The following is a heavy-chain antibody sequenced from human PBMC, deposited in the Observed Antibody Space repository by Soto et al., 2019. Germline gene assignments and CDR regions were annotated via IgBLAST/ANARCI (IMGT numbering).Heavy chain of an antibody. J-gene: IGHJ2*01. Sequence: QVQLVESGGGLVKPGGSLRLSCAASGFTFSDYYMSWIRQAPGKGLEWVSYINRSSSYTNYADSVKGRFTISRDNAKNSLYLQMNSLRAEDTAVYYCARIIAAAGGRRYFDLWGRGTLVTVSS. CDR2: INRSSSYT. D-gene: IGHD6-13*01. CDR1: GFTFSDYY. V-gene: IGHV3-11*05. CDR3: ARIIAAAGGRRYFDL.